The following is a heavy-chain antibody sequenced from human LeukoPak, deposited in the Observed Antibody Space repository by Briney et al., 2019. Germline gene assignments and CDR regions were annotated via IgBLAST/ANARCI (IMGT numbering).Heavy chain of an antibody. CDR2: IRDSGEA. J-gene: IGHJ5*02. Sequence: GGSLRLSCAVSGFRFSDYYMNWVRQAPGKGLEWVGLIRDSGEAFYADFARGRFAISRDESENTLYLQMNSLRVEDTAVYFCARDRAANQDWVEFDPWGQGTPVIVSS. CDR1: GFRFSDYY. CDR3: ARDRAANQDWVEFDP. V-gene: IGHV3-66*03. D-gene: IGHD3/OR15-3a*01.